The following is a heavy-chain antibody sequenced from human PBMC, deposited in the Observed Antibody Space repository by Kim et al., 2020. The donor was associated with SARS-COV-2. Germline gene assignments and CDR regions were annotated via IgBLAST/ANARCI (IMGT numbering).Heavy chain of an antibody. CDR3: ARSEYDFWSGYFDY. J-gene: IGHJ4*02. D-gene: IGHD3-3*01. V-gene: IGHV4-31*02. Sequence: YNPSLKSRVTISVDTSKNQFSLKLSSVTAADTAVYYCARSEYDFWSGYFDYWGQGTLVTVSS.